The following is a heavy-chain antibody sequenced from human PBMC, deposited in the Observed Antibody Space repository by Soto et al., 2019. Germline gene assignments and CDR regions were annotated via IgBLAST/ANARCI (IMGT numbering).Heavy chain of an antibody. CDR1: GFTFSSYS. CDR3: ARDGEGVVVVAATLDRVAMDV. CDR2: ISSSSSYI. D-gene: IGHD2-15*01. V-gene: IGHV3-21*01. Sequence: GGSLRLSCAASGFTFSSYSMNWVRQAPGKGLEWVSSISSSSSYIYYADSVKGRFTISRDNAKNSLYLQMNSLRAEDTAVYYCARDGEGVVVVAATLDRVAMDVWGKGTTVTVSS. J-gene: IGHJ6*04.